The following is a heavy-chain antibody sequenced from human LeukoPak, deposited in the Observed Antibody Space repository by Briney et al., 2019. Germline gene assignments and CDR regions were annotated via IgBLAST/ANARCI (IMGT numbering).Heavy chain of an antibody. CDR2: ISYDGSNK. Sequence: PGRSLRLSCAASGLTFSSYAMHWVRQAPGKGRGWVEVISYDGSNKYYADTVKGRFTISRDNSKNTLYLQMNSLRAEDTAVYYCARDSTLWFGEGYFDYWGQGTLVTVSS. V-gene: IGHV3-30*04. D-gene: IGHD3-10*01. CDR3: ARDSTLWFGEGYFDY. CDR1: GLTFSSYA. J-gene: IGHJ4*02.